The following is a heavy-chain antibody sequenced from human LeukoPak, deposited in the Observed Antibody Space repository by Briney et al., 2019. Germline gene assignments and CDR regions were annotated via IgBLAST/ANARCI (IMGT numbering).Heavy chain of an antibody. Sequence: PGGSLRLSCAASGFTFSSYAMSWVRQAPGKGLEWVSAISGSGGSTYYADSVKGRFTISRDNYKNTLYLQMNSLRAEDTAVYYCAKTGGDGYDSPRPIDYWGQGTLVTVSS. CDR2: ISGSGGST. CDR1: GFTFSSYA. V-gene: IGHV3-23*01. J-gene: IGHJ4*02. D-gene: IGHD5-12*01. CDR3: AKTGGDGYDSPRPIDY.